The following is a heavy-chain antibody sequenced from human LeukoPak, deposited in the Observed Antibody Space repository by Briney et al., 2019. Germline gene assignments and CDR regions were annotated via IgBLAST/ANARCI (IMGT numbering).Heavy chain of an antibody. Sequence: SETLSLTCTVSGGSISSYYWSWIRQPPGKGLEWIGYIYYSGSTNYNPSLKSRVTISVDRSKNQFSLELTSVTAADTAVYYCARKVATINPFDYWGQGTLVTVSS. CDR3: ARKVATINPFDY. J-gene: IGHJ4*02. D-gene: IGHD5-24*01. CDR1: GGSISSYY. CDR2: IYYSGST. V-gene: IGHV4-59*08.